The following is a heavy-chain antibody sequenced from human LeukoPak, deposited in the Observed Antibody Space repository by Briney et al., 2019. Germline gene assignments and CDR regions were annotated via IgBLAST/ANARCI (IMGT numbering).Heavy chain of an antibody. Sequence: KSSETLSLTCAVSGASVNSGSYYWSWIRQPPGKGLEWIGYVYNSGSTDYNPSLKSRVTISVDTSKNQFSLKVNSVTASDTAVYYCVRDRELYYWGQGILVTVSS. CDR1: GASVNSGSYY. J-gene: IGHJ4*02. CDR2: VYNSGST. D-gene: IGHD1-26*01. CDR3: VRDRELYY. V-gene: IGHV4-61*01.